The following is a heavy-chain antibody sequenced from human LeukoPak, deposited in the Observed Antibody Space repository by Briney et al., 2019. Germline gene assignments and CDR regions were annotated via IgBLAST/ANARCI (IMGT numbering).Heavy chain of an antibody. CDR2: INPSGGST. J-gene: IGHJ3*02. CDR1: GYTFTSYY. V-gene: IGHV1-46*01. D-gene: IGHD6-19*01. Sequence: GASVKVSCKASGYTFTSYYMHWVRQAPGQGLEWMGIINPSGGSTSYAQKFQGRVTMTRDTSTSTVYMELSRLRSEDTAVYYCARERAVLDAFDIWGQGTMVTVSS. CDR3: ARERAVLDAFDI.